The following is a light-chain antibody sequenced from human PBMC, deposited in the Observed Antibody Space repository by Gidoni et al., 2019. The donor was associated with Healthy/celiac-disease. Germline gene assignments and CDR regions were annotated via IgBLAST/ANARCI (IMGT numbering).Light chain of an antibody. CDR2: DAS. V-gene: IGKV1-33*01. CDR1: QDISNY. CDR3: QQYDNLHRSPLT. Sequence: DIQMTQSPSSLSASVGDRVTITCQASQDISNYLNWYQQKPGKAPKLLIYDASNLETGVPSRFSGSGSGTDFTFTISSLQPEDIATYYCQQYDNLHRSPLTFGGXTKVEIK. J-gene: IGKJ4*01.